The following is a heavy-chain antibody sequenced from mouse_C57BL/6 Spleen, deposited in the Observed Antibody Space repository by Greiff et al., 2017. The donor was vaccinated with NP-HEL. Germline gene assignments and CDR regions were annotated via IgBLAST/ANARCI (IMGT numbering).Heavy chain of an antibody. Sequence: VKLQESGAELVRPGASVTLSCKASGYTFTDYEMHWVKQTPVHGLEWIGAIDPETGGNAYNQKFKGKAILTTYNSSITAYMELRSLTSEDSAVYYCSRSDGSSYFDYWGQGTTLTVSS. CDR3: SRSDGSSYFDY. V-gene: IGHV1-15*01. CDR1: GYTFTDYE. D-gene: IGHD1-1*01. CDR2: IDPETGGN. J-gene: IGHJ2*01.